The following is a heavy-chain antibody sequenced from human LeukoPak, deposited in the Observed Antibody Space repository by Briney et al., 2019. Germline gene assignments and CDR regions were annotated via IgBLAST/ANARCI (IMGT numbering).Heavy chain of an antibody. CDR1: GYTFTSYG. J-gene: IGHJ4*02. V-gene: IGHV1-18*01. D-gene: IGHD6-19*01. CDR3: AREPGGRGIAVAGLVGY. CDR2: ISAYNGNT. Sequence: ASVKVSCKASGYTFTSYGISWVRQAPGQGLEWMGWISAYNGNTNYAQKLQGRVTMTKDTSTSTAYMELKSLRSEDTAVYYCAREPGGRGIAVAGLVGYWGQGTLVTVSS.